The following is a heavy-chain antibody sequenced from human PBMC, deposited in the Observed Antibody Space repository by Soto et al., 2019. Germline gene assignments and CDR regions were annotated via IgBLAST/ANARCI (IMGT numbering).Heavy chain of an antibody. CDR2: ISHGGTT. CDR1: DGSISTSNW. D-gene: IGHD3-22*01. V-gene: IGHV4-4*02. CDR3: ARRDFYGSSGYYGY. J-gene: IGHJ4*02. Sequence: SETLSLTCAVSDGSISTSNWWTWVRQPPGKRLEWIGEISHGGTTNSNPSLKSRVIMSVDKSKNQFSLNLTSVTAADTAIYYCARRDFYGSSGYYGYWGQGILVTVSS.